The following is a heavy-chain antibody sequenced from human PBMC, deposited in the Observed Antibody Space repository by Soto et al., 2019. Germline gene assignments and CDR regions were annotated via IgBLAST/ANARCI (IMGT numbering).Heavy chain of an antibody. CDR2: TYYRSKWYN. CDR1: GDSVSSNSAA. V-gene: IGHV6-1*01. J-gene: IGHJ6*02. Sequence: SQTLSLTCAISGDSVSSNSAAWNWIRQSPSRGLEWLGRTYYRSKWYNDYAVSVKSRITINPDTSKNQFSLQLNSVTPEDTAVYYCAREPNWNLAGDYYYYGMDVWGQGTTVTVSS. D-gene: IGHD1-7*01. CDR3: AREPNWNLAGDYYYYGMDV.